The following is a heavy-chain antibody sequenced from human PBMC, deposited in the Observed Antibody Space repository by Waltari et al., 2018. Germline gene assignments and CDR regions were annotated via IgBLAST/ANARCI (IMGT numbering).Heavy chain of an antibody. CDR3: ARDWSLSFDY. V-gene: IGHV3-21*01. D-gene: IGHD2-8*02. CDR1: GFTFSDFS. Sequence: EVLLVESGGGLVKSGGSLRLSCVASGFTFSDFSMNWVRQAPGKGLEWVASISRNSDYIYYADSLKGRFTISRDNAKNSLYLQMNSLRAEDTALYYCARDWSLSFDYWGQGSLITVSS. J-gene: IGHJ4*02. CDR2: ISRNSDYI.